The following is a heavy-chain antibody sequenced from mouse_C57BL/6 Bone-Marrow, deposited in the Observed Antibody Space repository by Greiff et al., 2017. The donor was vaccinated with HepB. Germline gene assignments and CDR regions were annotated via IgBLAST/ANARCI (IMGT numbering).Heavy chain of an antibody. J-gene: IGHJ2*01. Sequence: EVQLQQSGAELVRPGASVKLSCTASGFNIKDDYMHWVKQRPEQGLEWIGWIDPENGDTEYASKFQGKATITADTSSNTAYLQLSSLTSEDTAVYYCTLHGLYYGGYFDYWGQGTTLTVSS. CDR2: IDPENGDT. CDR3: TLHGLYYGGYFDY. D-gene: IGHD1-1*01. CDR1: GFNIKDDY. V-gene: IGHV14-4*01.